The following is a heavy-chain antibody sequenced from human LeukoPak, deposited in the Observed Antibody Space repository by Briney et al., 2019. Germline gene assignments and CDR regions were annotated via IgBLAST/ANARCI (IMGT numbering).Heavy chain of an antibody. D-gene: IGHD6-13*01. CDR3: ARRLSSSWYDDFFDY. V-gene: IGHV4-38-2*01. CDR1: GYSISSGYY. Sequence: SETLSRTCAVSGYSISSGYYWGWIRQPPGKGLEWIGSIYHSGSTYNNPSLKSRVTISVDTSKNQFSLKLSSVTAADTAVYYCARRLSSSWYDDFFDYWGQGTLVTVSS. J-gene: IGHJ4*02. CDR2: IYHSGST.